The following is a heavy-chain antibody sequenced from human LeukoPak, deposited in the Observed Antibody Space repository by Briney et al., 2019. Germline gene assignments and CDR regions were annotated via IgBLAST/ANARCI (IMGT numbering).Heavy chain of an antibody. CDR3: ARLDGYVSPGDY. D-gene: IGHD5-18*01. CDR2: IYPGDSDT. CDR1: GYSFTSYW. Sequence: GEALKISCKVSGYSFTSYWIGWVRQMPGKGREWIGIIYPGDSDTRYSPSFQRQVTISPHQSISTDHPQSSSLKAADPAMYYRARLDGYVSPGDYWGQGTLVTVSS. V-gene: IGHV5-51*01. J-gene: IGHJ4*02.